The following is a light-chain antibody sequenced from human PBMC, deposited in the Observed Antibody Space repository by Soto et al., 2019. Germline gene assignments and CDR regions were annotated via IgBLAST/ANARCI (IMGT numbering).Light chain of an antibody. J-gene: IGKJ4*01. CDR1: QNIENY. CDR2: SAS. V-gene: IGKV1-39*01. Sequence: DIQMTQSPSSLSASVGDRLTITCRARQNIENYLNWYQHKPGKAPELLILSASIVQSGVPSPFSGAGFGTDFTLTISSLQPEDFATFFCQQTYSLPITVGGGTKVEIK. CDR3: QQTYSLPIT.